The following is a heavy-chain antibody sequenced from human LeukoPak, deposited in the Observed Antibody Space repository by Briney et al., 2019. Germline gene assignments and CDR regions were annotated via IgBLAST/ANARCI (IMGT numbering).Heavy chain of an antibody. J-gene: IGHJ4*02. CDR1: GLSFSIYA. V-gene: IGHV3-23*01. CDR2: IKNGGNDP. Sequence: GGSLRLSCAASGLSFSIYAMGWVRQAPGKGLEWVSSIKNGGNDPFYADSVKGRFTISRDNSKNTLFLQLSSLRAEDSAVYYCARGGHDFNPFYWWGQGTLVTVSS. CDR3: ARGGHDFNPFYW. D-gene: IGHD2-21*02.